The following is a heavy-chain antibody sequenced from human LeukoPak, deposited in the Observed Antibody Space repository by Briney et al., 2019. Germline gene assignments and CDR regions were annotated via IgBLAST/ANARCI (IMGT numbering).Heavy chain of an antibody. J-gene: IGHJ4*02. CDR2: IGWNSGSI. CDR3: AKGSDYYDSSGYYSFDY. D-gene: IGHD3-22*01. CDR1: GFTFDDYA. Sequence: GGSLRLSCAASGFTFDDYAMHWVRQAPGKGLEWVSGIGWNSGSIGYADSVKGRFTISRDNAKNSLYLQMHSLRAEDMALYYCAKGSDYYDSSGYYSFDYWGQGTLVTVSS. V-gene: IGHV3-9*03.